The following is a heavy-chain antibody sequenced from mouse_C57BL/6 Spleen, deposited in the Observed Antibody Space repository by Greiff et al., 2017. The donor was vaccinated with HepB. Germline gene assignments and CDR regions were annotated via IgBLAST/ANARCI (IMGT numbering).Heavy chain of an antibody. CDR3: ARRAYYSNSFDY. D-gene: IGHD2-5*01. V-gene: IGHV1-18*01. CDR2: INPNNGGT. Sequence: EVQLQQSGPELVKPGASVKIPCKASGYTFTDYNMDWVKQSHGKSLEWIGDINPNNGGTIYNQKFKGKATLTVDKSSSTAYMELRSLTSEDTAVYYCARRAYYSNSFDYWGQGTTLTVSS. J-gene: IGHJ2*01. CDR1: GYTFTDYN.